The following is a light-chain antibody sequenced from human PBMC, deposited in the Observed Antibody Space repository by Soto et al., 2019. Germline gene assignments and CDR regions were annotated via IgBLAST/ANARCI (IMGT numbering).Light chain of an antibody. V-gene: IGKV1-39*01. CDR1: QGISNF. CDR2: AAS. CDR3: HQTFSPPLT. Sequence: DIEMTQSPSSLSASVGDSVTITCRASQGISNFLTWYRKSPGRAPELLIYAASTLQSGVPSRFSGSGSGTDFTLTIRSLQPEDFATYCCHQTFSPPLTFGGGTKVEI. J-gene: IGKJ4*01.